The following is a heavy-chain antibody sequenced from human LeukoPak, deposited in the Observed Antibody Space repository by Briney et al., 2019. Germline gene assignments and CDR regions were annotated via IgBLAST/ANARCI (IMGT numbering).Heavy chain of an antibody. CDR2: INPSGGST. CDR1: GYTFASYY. V-gene: IGHV1-46*01. J-gene: IGHJ6*03. D-gene: IGHD6-19*01. CDR3: ARDLRYSSGWSASGMDV. Sequence: ASVKVSCKASGYTFASYYIHWVRQAPGQGLEWMGIINPSGGSTRYAQNFQGRVTMTRDMSTSTVYMELSSLRSEDTAVYYCARDLRYSSGWSASGMDVWGKGTTVTISS.